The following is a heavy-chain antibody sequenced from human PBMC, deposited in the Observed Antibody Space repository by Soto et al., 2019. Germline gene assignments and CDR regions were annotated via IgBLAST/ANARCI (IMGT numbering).Heavy chain of an antibody. V-gene: IGHV3-30-3*01. Sequence: GGSLRLSCAASGFTFSSYAMHWVRQAPGKGLEWVAVISYDGSNKYYADSVKGRFTISRDNSKNTLYLQMNSLRAEDTAVYYCAKDARYCSGGSCYYFDYWGQGTLVTVSS. D-gene: IGHD2-15*01. CDR3: AKDARYCSGGSCYYFDY. CDR1: GFTFSSYA. CDR2: ISYDGSNK. J-gene: IGHJ4*02.